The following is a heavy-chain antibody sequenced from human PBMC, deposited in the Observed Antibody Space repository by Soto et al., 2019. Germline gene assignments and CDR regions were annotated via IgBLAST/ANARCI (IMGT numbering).Heavy chain of an antibody. CDR2: ISGSSYI. D-gene: IGHD2-2*01. CDR3: ARGELVVPNANPIDY. V-gene: IGHV3-11*06. Sequence: QVQLVESGGGLVKPGGSLRLSCAASGFTFSDYYMSWIRQAPGKGLEWVSYISGSSYINYADSVKGRFTISRDNAKNSLYLQVDSLRAEDTAVYYCARGELVVPNANPIDYWGRGTVVTVSS. J-gene: IGHJ4*02. CDR1: GFTFSDYY.